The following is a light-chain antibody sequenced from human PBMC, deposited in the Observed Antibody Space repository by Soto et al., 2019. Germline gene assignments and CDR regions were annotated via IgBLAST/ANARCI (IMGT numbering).Light chain of an antibody. V-gene: IGLV2-14*03. Sequence: QSVLTQPASVSGSPGQSITISCTGTSSDIGDYNYVSWYQQHPGKAPKLMIYDVNIRPSGVSNRFSGSKSGNTASLTISGLQAEDEADYYCTSWTTSTTMIFGGGTKVTVL. CDR1: SSDIGDYNY. CDR2: DVN. J-gene: IGLJ2*01. CDR3: TSWTTSTTMI.